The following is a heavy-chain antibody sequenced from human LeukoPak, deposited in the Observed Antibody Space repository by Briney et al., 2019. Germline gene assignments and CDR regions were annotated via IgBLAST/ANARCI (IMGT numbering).Heavy chain of an antibody. V-gene: IGHV4-31*03. D-gene: IGHD3-22*01. Sequence: SQTLSLTCTVSGGSISSGGYYWSWIRQHPGKGLEWIGYIYYGGSTYYNPSLKSRVTISVDTSKNQFSLKLSSVTAADTAVYYCARDSTSSGVFDYWGQGTLVTVSS. CDR2: IYYGGST. CDR3: ARDSTSSGVFDY. CDR1: GGSISSGGYY. J-gene: IGHJ4*02.